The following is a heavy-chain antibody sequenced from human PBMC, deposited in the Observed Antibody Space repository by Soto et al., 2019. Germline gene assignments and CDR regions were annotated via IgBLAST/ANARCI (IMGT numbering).Heavy chain of an antibody. Sequence: QVQLVQSGAEVKKPGSSVKVSCKASGGNFSSYVISWVRQAPEQGLEWMGGIIPMFVTANYAQKYQGRVTITADESTSTLYMELSSLRYEDTAVYFCARETAGVSSSMRGGYYYGMDVWRQGTTVTVSS. CDR2: IIPMFVTA. V-gene: IGHV1-69*12. CDR1: GGNFSSYV. CDR3: ARETAGVSSSMRGGYYYGMDV. D-gene: IGHD2-2*01. J-gene: IGHJ6*02.